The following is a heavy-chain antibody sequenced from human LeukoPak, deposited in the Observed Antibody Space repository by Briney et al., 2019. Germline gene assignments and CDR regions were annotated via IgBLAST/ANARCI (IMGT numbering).Heavy chain of an antibody. D-gene: IGHD3-22*01. Sequence: PGGSLRLSCAASGFTFSSYSMNWVRQAPGKGLEWVSYISSSSSIIDYADSVKGRFTIPRDNAKNSLYLQMNSLRAEDTAVYYCAKGTHYYDSSGYWAYWGQGTLVTVSS. V-gene: IGHV3-48*01. CDR2: ISSSSSII. J-gene: IGHJ4*02. CDR3: AKGTHYYDSSGYWAY. CDR1: GFTFSSYS.